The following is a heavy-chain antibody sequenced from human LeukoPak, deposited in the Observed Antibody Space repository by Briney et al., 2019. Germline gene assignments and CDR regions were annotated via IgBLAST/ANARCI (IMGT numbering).Heavy chain of an antibody. Sequence: PGGSLRLSCTASGSTFGDYAMSWVRQAPGKGLEWVGFIRSKAYGGTTEYAASVKGRFTISRDDSKSIAYLQMNSLKTEDTAVYYCTRSPGIAVANFDYWGQGTLVTVSS. V-gene: IGHV3-49*04. CDR2: IRSKAYGGTT. CDR3: TRSPGIAVANFDY. J-gene: IGHJ4*02. CDR1: GSTFGDYA. D-gene: IGHD6-19*01.